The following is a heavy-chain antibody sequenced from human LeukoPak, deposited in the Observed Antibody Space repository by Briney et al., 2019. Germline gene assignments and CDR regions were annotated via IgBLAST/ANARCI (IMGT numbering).Heavy chain of an antibody. CDR2: ISSSSSTI. CDR1: GFTFSDYY. V-gene: IGHV3-11*01. J-gene: IGHJ5*02. Sequence: GGSLRLSCAASGFTFSDYYMSWIRQAPGKGLEWVSYISSSSSTIYYADSVKGRFTISRDNAKNSLYLQMNSLRAEDTAVYYCARSGYVRFLEWLLNWFDPWGQGTLVTVSS. CDR3: ARSGYVRFLEWLLNWFDP. D-gene: IGHD3-3*01.